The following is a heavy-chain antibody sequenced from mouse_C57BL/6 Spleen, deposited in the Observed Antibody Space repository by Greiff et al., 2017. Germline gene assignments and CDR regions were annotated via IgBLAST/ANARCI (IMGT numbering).Heavy chain of an antibody. CDR1: GFNIKDYY. CDR2: IDPEDGET. D-gene: IGHD1-1*01. V-gene: IGHV14-2*01. J-gene: IGHJ1*03. Sequence: VQLQQSGAELVKPGASVKLSCTASGFNIKDYYMHWVKQRTEQGLEWIGRIDPEDGETKYAPKFQRKATITADTSSNTAYLQLSSLTSEDTAVYYCARWDYYGSSGYFDVWGTGTTVTVSS. CDR3: ARWDYYGSSGYFDV.